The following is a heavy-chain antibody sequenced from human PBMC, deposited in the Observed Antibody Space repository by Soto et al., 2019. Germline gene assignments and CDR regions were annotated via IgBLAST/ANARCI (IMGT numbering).Heavy chain of an antibody. Sequence: QVQLVESGGGVVQPGRSLRLSCAASGFTFSSYGMHWVRQAPGKGLEWVAVIWYDGSNKYYADSVKGRFTISRDNSKNTLYLQMNSLRAEDTAVYYCARDQYYDSSGYYHYFDYWGQGTLVTVSS. CDR1: GFTFSSYG. CDR2: IWYDGSNK. CDR3: ARDQYYDSSGYYHYFDY. J-gene: IGHJ4*02. D-gene: IGHD3-22*01. V-gene: IGHV3-33*01.